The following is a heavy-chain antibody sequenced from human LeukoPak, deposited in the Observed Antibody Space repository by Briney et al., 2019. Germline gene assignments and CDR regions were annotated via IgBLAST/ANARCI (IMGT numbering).Heavy chain of an antibody. CDR1: GVTVSNNF. D-gene: IGHD6-13*01. CDR3: AREGAAAGISVLEYYYYYYYMDV. CDR2: IYGGGST. V-gene: IGHV3-53*01. J-gene: IGHJ6*03. Sequence: GGSLRLSCAASGVTVSNNFMSWVRQAPGKGLEWVSVIYGGGSTYYADSVKGRFTISRDNAKNSLFLQVNSLRAEDTAVYYCAREGAAAGISVLEYYYYYYYMDVWGKGTTVTVSS.